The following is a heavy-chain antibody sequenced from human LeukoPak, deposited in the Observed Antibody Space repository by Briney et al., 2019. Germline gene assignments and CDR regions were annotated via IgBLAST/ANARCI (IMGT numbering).Heavy chain of an antibody. V-gene: IGHV4-38-2*01. CDR1: GFTFSTYG. CDR3: ARRPRGVIIKTWFDS. CDR2: IYHSGSA. Sequence: PGGSLRLSCAASGFTFSTYGMNWVRQAPGKGLEWIGTIYHSGSAYYNPSLKSRVTISADTSKNQFSLRLTSVTAADTAVYYCARRPRGVIIKTWFDSWGQGTLVTVSS. D-gene: IGHD3-10*01. J-gene: IGHJ5*01.